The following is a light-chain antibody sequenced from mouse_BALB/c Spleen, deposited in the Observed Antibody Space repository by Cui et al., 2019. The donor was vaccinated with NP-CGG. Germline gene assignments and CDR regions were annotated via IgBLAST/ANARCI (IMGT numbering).Light chain of an antibody. CDR3: ALWYSNHWV. CDR2: GTN. J-gene: IGLJ1*01. CDR1: IGAITTSNY. V-gene: IGLV1*01. Sequence: QAVMTQESALTTSPGETVTLTCRSSIGAITTSNYANWVQEKPDHFFTGLIGGTNNRVPGVPARFSGSLIGDKAALTITGAQTEDEAIYFCALWYSNHWVFGGGTKLTVL.